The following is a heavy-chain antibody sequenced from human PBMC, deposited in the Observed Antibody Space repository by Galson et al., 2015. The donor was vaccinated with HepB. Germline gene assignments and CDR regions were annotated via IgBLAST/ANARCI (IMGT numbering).Heavy chain of an antibody. V-gene: IGHV1-69*10. CDR3: ATSGGYYDSSGYSSLDY. CDR1: GGTFSSYA. Sequence: SVKVSCKASGGTFSSYAISWVRQAPGQGLEWMGGIIPIFGIANYAQKFQGRVTITADKSTSTAYMEPSSLRSEDTAVYYCATSGGYYDSSGYSSLDYWGQGTLVTVSS. J-gene: IGHJ4*02. D-gene: IGHD3-22*01. CDR2: IIPIFGIA.